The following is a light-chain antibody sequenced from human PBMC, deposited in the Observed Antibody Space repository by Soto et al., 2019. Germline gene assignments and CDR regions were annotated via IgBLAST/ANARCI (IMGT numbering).Light chain of an antibody. CDR2: GAS. J-gene: IGKJ1*01. CDR3: QQYNNWPQT. V-gene: IGKV3-15*01. Sequence: EIVLTQSPGTLSLSPGERATLSCRASQSVSSSSLAWYQQKPGQAPRLLIYGASTRVTGIPARFSGSGSGTEFTLTISSLQSEDFAVYYCQQYNNWPQTFGQGTKV. CDR1: QSVSSS.